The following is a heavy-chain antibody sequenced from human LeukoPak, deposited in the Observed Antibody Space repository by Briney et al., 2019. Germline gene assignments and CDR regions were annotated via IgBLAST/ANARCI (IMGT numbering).Heavy chain of an antibody. CDR2: ISSNGGST. CDR1: GFTFSSYA. D-gene: IGHD2-2*01. J-gene: IGHJ4*02. CDR3: ARAVVPAAPFDY. V-gene: IGHV3-64*01. Sequence: GGSLRLSCAASGFTFSSYAMHWVRQAPGKGLEYVSAISSNGGSTYYANSVKGRFTISRDNSENTLYLQMGSLRAEDMAVYYCARAVVPAAPFDYWGQGTLVTVSS.